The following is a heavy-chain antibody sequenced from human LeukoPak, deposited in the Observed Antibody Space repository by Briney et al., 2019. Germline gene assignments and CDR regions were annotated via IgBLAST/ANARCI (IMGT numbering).Heavy chain of an antibody. CDR1: GYSISSGYY. Sequence: PSETLSLTCTVSGYSISSGYYWGWIRQPPGKGLEWIGSIYHSGSTYYNPSLKSRVTISVDTSKNQFSLKLSSVTAADTAVYYCARDSVAASPVKFHAFDIWGQGTMVTVSS. V-gene: IGHV4-38-2*02. D-gene: IGHD6-6*01. CDR2: IYHSGST. J-gene: IGHJ3*02. CDR3: ARDSVAASPVKFHAFDI.